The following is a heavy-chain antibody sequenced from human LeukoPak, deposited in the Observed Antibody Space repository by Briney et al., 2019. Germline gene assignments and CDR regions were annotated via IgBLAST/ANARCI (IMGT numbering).Heavy chain of an antibody. J-gene: IGHJ4*02. CDR2: IWYDGSNK. D-gene: IGHD3-9*01. Sequence: GRSLRLSCAASGFTFGSYGMHWVRQAPGKGLEWVAVIWYDGSNKYYADSVKGRFTISRDNSKNTLYLQMNSLRAEDTAVYYCARDKEGYDILTGRGGNYFDYWGQGTLVTVSS. V-gene: IGHV3-33*01. CDR1: GFTFGSYG. CDR3: ARDKEGYDILTGRGGNYFDY.